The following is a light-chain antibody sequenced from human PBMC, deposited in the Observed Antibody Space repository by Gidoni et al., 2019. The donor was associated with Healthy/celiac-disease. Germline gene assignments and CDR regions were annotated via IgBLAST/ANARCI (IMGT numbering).Light chain of an antibody. CDR3: QQYYSTPQT. CDR2: WAS. CDR1: NKNY. J-gene: IGKJ3*01. V-gene: IGKV4-1*01. Sequence: DIVMTQSPDSLAVSLGERTTNNKNYVAWYQQKPGQPPKLLIYWASTRESGVPDRFSGSGSGTDFTLTISSLQAEDVAVYYCQQYYSTPQTFGPXTKVDIK.